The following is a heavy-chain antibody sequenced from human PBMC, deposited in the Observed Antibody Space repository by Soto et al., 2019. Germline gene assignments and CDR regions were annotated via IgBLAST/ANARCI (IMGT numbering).Heavy chain of an antibody. D-gene: IGHD3-22*01. CDR2: ISSSSSYI. CDR3: ARDHAPGSYYYDSSGYLPIRYYYYGIDV. CDR1: GFTFSSYS. J-gene: IGHJ6*02. V-gene: IGHV3-21*01. Sequence: PGGSLRLSCAASGFTFSSYSMNWVRQAPGKGLEWVSSISSSSSYIYYADSVKGRFTISRDNAKNSLYLQMNSLRAEDTAVYYCARDHAPGSYYYDSSGYLPIRYYYYGIDVWGQGTTVTGSS.